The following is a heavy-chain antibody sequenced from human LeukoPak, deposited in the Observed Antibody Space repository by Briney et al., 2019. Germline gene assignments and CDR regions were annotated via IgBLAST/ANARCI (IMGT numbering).Heavy chain of an antibody. CDR2: IYYSGST. CDR1: GGSISSYY. J-gene: IGHJ4*02. Sequence: SETLSLTCTVYGGSISSYYWSWIRQPPGKGLEWIGYIYYSGSTNYNPSLKSRVTISVDTSKNQFSLKLSSVTAADTAVYYCARGRRQLVPIWVGWGQGTLVTVSS. D-gene: IGHD6-13*01. V-gene: IGHV4-59*08. CDR3: ARGRRQLVPIWVG.